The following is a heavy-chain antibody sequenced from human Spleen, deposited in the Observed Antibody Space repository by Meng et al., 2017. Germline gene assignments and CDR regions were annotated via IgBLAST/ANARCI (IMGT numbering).Heavy chain of an antibody. Sequence: ASVKVSCKASGYTFTSYAMHWVRQAPGQRLEWMGWINAGNGNTKYSQKFQGRVTITRDTSASTAYMELSRLRSDDTAVYYCARVRREGATRPWYFDLWGRGTLVTVSS. CDR2: INAGNGNT. V-gene: IGHV1-3*01. CDR1: GYTFTSYA. CDR3: ARVRREGATRPWYFDL. D-gene: IGHD1-26*01. J-gene: IGHJ2*01.